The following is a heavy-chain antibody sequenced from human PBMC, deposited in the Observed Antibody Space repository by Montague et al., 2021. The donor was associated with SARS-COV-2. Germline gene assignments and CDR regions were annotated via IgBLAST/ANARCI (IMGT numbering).Heavy chain of an antibody. CDR2: LHYTGSA. D-gene: IGHD6-13*01. V-gene: IGHV4-39*01. CDR3: VATYTGNWSYFDY. J-gene: IGHJ4*02. CDR1: GGSFSSGDSY. Sequence: SETLSLTCSVSGGSFSSGDSYWGWIRQAPGKGLEWIGDLHYTGSAYYNPSLRSRVTISADTSKNQFSLKLNSVTAADTAVYYCVATYTGNWSYFDYWGQGTLVTVSS.